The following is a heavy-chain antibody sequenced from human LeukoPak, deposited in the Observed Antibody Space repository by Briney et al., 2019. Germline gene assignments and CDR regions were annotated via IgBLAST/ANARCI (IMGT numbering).Heavy chain of an antibody. J-gene: IGHJ4*02. CDR2: ISYTGTYI. V-gene: IGHV3-21*04. CDR1: AFSLNAYN. D-gene: IGHD1-26*01. CDR3: VRDRGTYRPIDY. Sequence: GGSLRLSCAASAFSLNAYNMNWVRQAPGKGLEWVSSISYTGTYIYYADSVKGRFTTSRDNAQNSLYLQMNSLRAEDTAIYYCVRDRGTYRPIDYWGQGTLVTVSS.